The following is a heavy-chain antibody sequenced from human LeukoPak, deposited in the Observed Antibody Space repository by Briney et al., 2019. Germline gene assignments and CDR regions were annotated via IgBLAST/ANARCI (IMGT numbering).Heavy chain of an antibody. J-gene: IGHJ6*03. D-gene: IGHD1-26*01. V-gene: IGHV1-69*06. CDR3: ARDIGRPEGGYYYMDV. Sequence: ASVKVSCKASGGTFSSYAISWVRQAPGQGLEWMGGIIPIFGTANYAQKFQGRVTITADTSTSTAYMELTSLRSEDTAMYYCARDIGRPEGGYYYMDVWGKGTTVIVSS. CDR2: IIPIFGTA. CDR1: GGTFSSYA.